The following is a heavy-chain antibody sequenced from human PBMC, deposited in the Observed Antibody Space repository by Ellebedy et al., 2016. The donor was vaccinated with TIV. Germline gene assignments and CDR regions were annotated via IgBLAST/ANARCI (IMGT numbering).Heavy chain of an antibody. CDR1: GYTFTSYG. CDR3: ARSEETPGFWFDP. J-gene: IGHJ5*02. Sequence: ASVKVSXXASGYTFTSYGISWVRQAPGQGLEWMGWISAYNGNTNYAQKLQGRVTMTTDTSTSTAYMELRSLRSDDTAVYYCARSEETPGFWFDPWGQGTLVTVSS. V-gene: IGHV1-18*04. CDR2: ISAYNGNT.